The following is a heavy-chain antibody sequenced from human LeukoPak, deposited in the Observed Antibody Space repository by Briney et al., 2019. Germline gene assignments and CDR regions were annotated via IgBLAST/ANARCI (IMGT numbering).Heavy chain of an antibody. CDR3: ARDKAFYY. CDR2: IYHSGST. Sequence: SETLSLTCTVSGGSISSGGYYWSWIRQPPGKGLEWIGYIYHSGSTYYNPSLKSRVTISVDRSKNQFSLKLSSVTAADTAVYYCARDKAFYYWGQGTLVTVSS. CDR1: GGSISSGGYY. J-gene: IGHJ4*02. V-gene: IGHV4-30-2*01.